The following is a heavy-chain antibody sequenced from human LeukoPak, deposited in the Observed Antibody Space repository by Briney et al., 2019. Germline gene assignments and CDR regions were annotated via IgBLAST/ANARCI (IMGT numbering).Heavy chain of an antibody. D-gene: IGHD2-15*01. V-gene: IGHV4-59*01. CDR3: ARGYYSFDI. CDR1: GGFISSYY. J-gene: IGHJ3*02. CDR2: IYYSGST. Sequence: SETLSLTCTVSGGFISSYYWSWIRQRPGKGLEWIGYIYYSGSTNYNPSLKSRVTISVDTSKNQFSLKLSSVTAADTAVYYCARGYYSFDIWGQGTMVTVSS.